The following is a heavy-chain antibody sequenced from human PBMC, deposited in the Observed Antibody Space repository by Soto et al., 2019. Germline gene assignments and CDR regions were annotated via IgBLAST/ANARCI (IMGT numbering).Heavy chain of an antibody. Sequence: EVQLVETGGGLIQPGGSLRLSCAASGFTVSSNYMSWVRQAPGKGLEWVSVIYSGGSAYYADSVKGRFTISRDNSKNTLYLQMNSLRAEDPAVYYCARDYSSSRYYGMDVWGQGTTVTVSS. CDR3: ARDYSSSRYYGMDV. V-gene: IGHV3-53*02. J-gene: IGHJ6*02. D-gene: IGHD3-22*01. CDR2: IYSGGSA. CDR1: GFTVSSNY.